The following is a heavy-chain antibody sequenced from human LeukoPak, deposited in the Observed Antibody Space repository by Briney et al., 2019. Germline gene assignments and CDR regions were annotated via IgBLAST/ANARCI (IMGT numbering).Heavy chain of an antibody. CDR3: AKWGDYDVLTGYYVSDY. J-gene: IGHJ4*02. V-gene: IGHV3-23*01. CDR2: ITCSGGNT. D-gene: IGHD3-9*01. CDR1: GFTLSNYA. Sequence: PGGSLRLSCAASGFTLSNYAMSWVRQAPGKGLEWVSAITCSGGNTYYADSVKGRFTISRDNSKNTVFLQMNSLRAEDTAVYYCAKWGDYDVLTGYYVSDYWGQGTLVTVSS.